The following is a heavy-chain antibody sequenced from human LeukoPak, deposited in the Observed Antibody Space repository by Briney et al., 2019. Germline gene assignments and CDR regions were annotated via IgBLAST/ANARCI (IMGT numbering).Heavy chain of an antibody. V-gene: IGHV5-51*01. D-gene: IGHD2-2*01. CDR2: INPVDSET. Sequence: GESLKISCKGSGYRFTDHRIAWVRQMPGKGLECMGIINPVDSETRYSPSFQGQVTISVDKSITTASLQWSSLRASDTAMYYCARQGSSTTSWQTIDYWGQGTLVSVSS. CDR1: GYRFTDHR. CDR3: ARQGSSTTSWQTIDY. J-gene: IGHJ4*02.